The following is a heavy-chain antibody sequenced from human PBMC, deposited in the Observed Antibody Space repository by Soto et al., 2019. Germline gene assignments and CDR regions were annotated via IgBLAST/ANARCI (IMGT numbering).Heavy chain of an antibody. CDR2: IIPILGIA. CDR3: ATELRCFHWLFPNNGFDP. Sequence: QVQLVQSGAEVKKPGSSVKVSCKASGGTFINYTISWVRQAPGQGLEWMGRIIPILGIANYAQKFQGRVTITADKSTSTDYMELSSLTSENTAVNYCATELRCFHWLFPNNGFDPWCQGTLVTVSS. J-gene: IGHJ5*02. V-gene: IGHV1-69*02. D-gene: IGHD3-9*01. CDR1: GGTFINYT.